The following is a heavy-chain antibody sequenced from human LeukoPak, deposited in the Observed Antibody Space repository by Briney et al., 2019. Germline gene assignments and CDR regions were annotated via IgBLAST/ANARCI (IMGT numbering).Heavy chain of an antibody. Sequence: SETLSLTCAVSGGSISSGGYSWSWIQQPPGKGLEWIGYMYHSGTTHYNPSLKSRVTISVDRSKNQFSLKLSSVTAADTAVYYCVRGYYYDSSGYWVRAFDIWGQGTMVTVSS. CDR1: GGSISSGGYS. V-gene: IGHV4-30-2*01. D-gene: IGHD3-22*01. CDR2: MYHSGTT. J-gene: IGHJ3*02. CDR3: VRGYYYDSSGYWVRAFDI.